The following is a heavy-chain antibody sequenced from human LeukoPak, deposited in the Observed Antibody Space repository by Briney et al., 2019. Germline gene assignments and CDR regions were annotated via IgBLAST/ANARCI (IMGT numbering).Heavy chain of an antibody. CDR3: ARDTGSSSWYY. J-gene: IGHJ4*02. D-gene: IGHD6-13*01. V-gene: IGHV3-21*01. CDR2: ISSSSYI. Sequence: PGGSLRLSCAASGFTFSSYSMNWVRQAPGKGLEWVSSISSSSYIYYADSVKGRFTISRDNAKNSLYLQMNSLRAEDTAVYYCARDTGSSSWYYWGQGTLVTVSS. CDR1: GFTFSSYS.